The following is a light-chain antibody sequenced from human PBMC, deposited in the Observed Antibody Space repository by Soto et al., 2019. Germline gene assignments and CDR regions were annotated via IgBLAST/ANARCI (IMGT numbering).Light chain of an antibody. CDR3: QQYGSSPPT. J-gene: IGKJ1*01. CDR2: DAS. CDR1: QSVSSSY. V-gene: IGKV3-20*01. Sequence: IALTQTPGTLSLSPGERASLSCSASQSVSSSYLAWYQQIPGQAPRLLINDASRRATGIPDRFSGSGSGTDFTLTISRLEHEDFAVYYCQQYGSSPPTFGQGTKVDIK.